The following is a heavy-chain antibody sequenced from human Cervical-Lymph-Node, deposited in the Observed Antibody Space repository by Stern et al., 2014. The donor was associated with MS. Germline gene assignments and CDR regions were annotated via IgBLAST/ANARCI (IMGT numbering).Heavy chain of an antibody. V-gene: IGHV3-53*01. CDR2: ITNFEST. Sequence: EDQLVESGGGVIQPGGSLRLSCTASGFTVSRDYMTWVRQAPGKGLEWVSLITNFESTFYTDSVKSRFTISRDDSKNTVYLHMTSLRAEDTAMYYCARDTSSPERSDWWGQGTLVTVSS. CDR1: GFTVSRDY. D-gene: IGHD1-1*01. CDR3: ARDTSSPERSDW. J-gene: IGHJ4*02.